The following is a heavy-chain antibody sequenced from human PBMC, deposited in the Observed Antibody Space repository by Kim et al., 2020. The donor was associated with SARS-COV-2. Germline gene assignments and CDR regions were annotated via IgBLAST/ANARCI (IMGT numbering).Heavy chain of an antibody. CDR3: AKVGREKTYGLYYFDY. CDR2: ISGGGYYT. Sequence: LSLTCAASGFTFSYAMNWVRQAPGKGLEWVSGISGGGYYTYYADSVKGRFTISRDNSKNTLDLQMNSLRAEDTAVYYFAKVGREKTYGLYYFDYWGQ. J-gene: IGHJ4*02. D-gene: IGHD3-10*01. CDR1: GFTFSYA. V-gene: IGHV3-23*01.